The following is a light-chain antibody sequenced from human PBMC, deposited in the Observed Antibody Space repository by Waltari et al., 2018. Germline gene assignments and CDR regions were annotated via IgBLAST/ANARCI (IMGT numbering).Light chain of an antibody. V-gene: IGLV1-40*01. CDR1: SSTIGAGYD. CDR3: QSSDSTLYGVV. J-gene: IGLJ2*01. Sequence: QSVLTQPPSVSGAPGQRVTISCTGSSSTIGAGYDVNWYQLLPGTAPNLLIYGINNRPSGVPDRFSGSRSATSASLAISGLQAEDEAYYYCQSSDSTLYGVVFGGGTKLTVL. CDR2: GIN.